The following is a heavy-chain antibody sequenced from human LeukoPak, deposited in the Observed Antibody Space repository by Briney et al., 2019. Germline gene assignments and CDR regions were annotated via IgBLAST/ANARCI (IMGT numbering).Heavy chain of an antibody. CDR1: GFTFSSYS. Sequence: PGGSLRLSCAASGFTFSSYSMNWVRQAPGKGLEWVSSISSSSNYIYYADSVKGRFTISRDNAKNSLNLQMNSLRADDTAVYYCARILDSAWGELGYWGQGTLVTVSS. V-gene: IGHV3-21*01. J-gene: IGHJ4*02. CDR3: ARILDSAWGELGY. CDR2: ISSSSNYI. D-gene: IGHD6-19*01.